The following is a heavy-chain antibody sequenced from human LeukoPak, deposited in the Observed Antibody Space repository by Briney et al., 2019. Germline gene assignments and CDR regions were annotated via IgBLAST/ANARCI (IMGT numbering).Heavy chain of an antibody. CDR2: IYYSGST. V-gene: IGHV4-34*01. J-gene: IGHJ4*02. Sequence: PSETLSLTCAVYGGSFSGYYWSWIRQPPGKGLEWIGSIYYSGSTYYNPSLKSRVTISVDTSKNQFSLKLSSVTAADTAVYYCARDQNSWGQGTLVTVSS. CDR1: GGSFSGYY. D-gene: IGHD2-2*01. CDR3: ARDQNS.